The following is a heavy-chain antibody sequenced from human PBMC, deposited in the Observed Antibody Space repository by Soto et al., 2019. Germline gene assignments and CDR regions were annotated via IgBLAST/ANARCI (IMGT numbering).Heavy chain of an antibody. V-gene: IGHV5-51*04. CDR1: GYSFTNNW. CDR2: IYPGDSDT. Sequence: KISCRASGYSFTNNWIGWVRQMPGKGLDCMGVIYPGDSDTRYSPSFQRNVTISVYTPISTAYLQWSSLKASDTAMYYCARTRTSGTNCLIWFDXWGQGTRVT. J-gene: IGHJ5*02. D-gene: IGHD2-8*01. CDR3: ARTRTSGTNCLIWFDX.